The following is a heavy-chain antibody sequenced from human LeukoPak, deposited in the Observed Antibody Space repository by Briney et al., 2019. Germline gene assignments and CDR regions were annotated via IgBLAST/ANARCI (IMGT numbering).Heavy chain of an antibody. CDR3: ASPSYGDLNFDVFDI. CDR1: GFTFSSYS. CDR2: ISSSSSYI. V-gene: IGHV3-21*01. D-gene: IGHD4-17*01. Sequence: PGGSLRLSCAASGFTFSSYSMTWVRQAPVKGLEWVSSISSSSSYIYYADSVKGRFTISRDNAKNSLYLQMNSLRAEDTAVYYCASPSYGDLNFDVFDIWGQGTMVTVSS. J-gene: IGHJ3*02.